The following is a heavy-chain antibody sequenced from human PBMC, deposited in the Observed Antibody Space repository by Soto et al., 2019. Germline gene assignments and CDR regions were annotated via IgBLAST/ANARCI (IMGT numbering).Heavy chain of an antibody. J-gene: IGHJ6*02. CDR3: ARTRSAWSDFHYYSLDV. Sequence: GGSLRLSCAASGFTFNSYGMHGVRQGPGNGLEWVAFISYDSTKTYYADSVKGRFTISRDNSNSALYVQMNSLTGEDTAVYYCARTRSAWSDFHYYSLDVWGQVTTVTVSS. CDR2: ISYDSTKT. V-gene: IGHV3-30*03. D-gene: IGHD1-26*01. CDR1: GFTFNSYG.